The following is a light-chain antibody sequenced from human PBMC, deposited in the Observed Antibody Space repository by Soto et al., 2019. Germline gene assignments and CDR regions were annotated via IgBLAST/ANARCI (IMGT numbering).Light chain of an antibody. CDR1: SSDVGGYDY. Sequence: QSVLTQPASVSGSPEQSITISCTGTSSDVGGYDYVSWYQQHPGKAPKLMIYDVSNRPSGVSNRFSGSKSGNTASLTISGLQAEDEADYYCNSYTSRSTYVFGTGTKVTVL. V-gene: IGLV2-14*01. CDR2: DVS. J-gene: IGLJ1*01. CDR3: NSYTSRSTYV.